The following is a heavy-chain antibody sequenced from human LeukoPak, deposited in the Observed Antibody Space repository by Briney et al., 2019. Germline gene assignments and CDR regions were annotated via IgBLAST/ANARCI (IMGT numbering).Heavy chain of an antibody. J-gene: IGHJ1*01. Sequence: TGGSLRLSCAASGLTFSSYAMSWVRQAPGKGLEWVSAISGSGGSTYYADSVKGRFTISRDNSKNTLYLQMNSLRAEDTAVYYCAKDVLRCSVGSCYSRVAEYFQHWGQGTLVTVSS. CDR1: GLTFSSYA. CDR3: AKDVLRCSVGSCYSRVAEYFQH. CDR2: ISGSGGST. D-gene: IGHD2-15*01. V-gene: IGHV3-23*01.